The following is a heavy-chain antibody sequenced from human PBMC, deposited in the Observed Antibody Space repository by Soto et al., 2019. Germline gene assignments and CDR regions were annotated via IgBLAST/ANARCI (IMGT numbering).Heavy chain of an antibody. CDR2: INHSGSN. V-gene: IGHV4-34*01. J-gene: IGHJ6*02. Sequence: KASETLSLTCVVSGGSFSTYYYNWIRQSPGKRLEWIGEINHSGSNNYSPSLKSRVTMSLDTSKNQFSLKLTSVTAADTAVYYCARWCSGGSCPNYYYYGMDVWGQGTTVTVSS. D-gene: IGHD2-15*01. CDR1: GGSFSTYY. CDR3: ARWCSGGSCPNYYYYGMDV.